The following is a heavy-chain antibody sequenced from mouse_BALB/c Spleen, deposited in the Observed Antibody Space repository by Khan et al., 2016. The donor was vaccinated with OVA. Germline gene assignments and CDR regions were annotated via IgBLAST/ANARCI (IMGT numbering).Heavy chain of an antibody. J-gene: IGHJ1*01. D-gene: IGHD1-2*01. V-gene: IGHV1-74*01. Sequence: QVQLQQSGAELVRPGASVKLSCKASGYSFTSYWMNWVKQRHGQGLEWIGLIHSSDSEIRLNQKFKDKATLTVDKSSSTAYMQLSSPTSEDSSVYYCARGTTASYWYVDVWGAVTTVTVSS. CDR1: GYSFTSYW. CDR2: IHSSDSEI. CDR3: ARGTTASYWYVDV.